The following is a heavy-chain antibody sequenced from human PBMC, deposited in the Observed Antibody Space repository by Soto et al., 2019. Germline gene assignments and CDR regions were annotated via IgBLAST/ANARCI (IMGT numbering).Heavy chain of an antibody. CDR1: GYSFTNYW. J-gene: IGHJ5*02. D-gene: IGHD2-21*02. V-gene: IGHV5-51*01. Sequence: GESLKISCKGSGYSFTNYWIGWVRQMPGKGLEWMGIIYPGGSDTRYSPSFQGQVTISADKSISTAYLQWSSLKASDTAMYYCARLGSAIVNWFDPWGQGTLVTVSS. CDR3: ARLGSAIVNWFDP. CDR2: IYPGGSDT.